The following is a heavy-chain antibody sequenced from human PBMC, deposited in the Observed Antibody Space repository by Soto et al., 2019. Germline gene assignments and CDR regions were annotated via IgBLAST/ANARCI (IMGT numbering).Heavy chain of an antibody. CDR1: GFIFDIYS. CDR2: ISSSSSYI. Sequence: ESGGGLVKPGGSLRLSCVASGFIFDIYSMTWVRQAPGKGLEWVSSISSSSSYIYYADSVKGRFTISRDNAENSLYLQMSSLRADDTAVYYCARDRGAASDIRYYYYGIDVWGQGTTVTVSS. J-gene: IGHJ6*02. D-gene: IGHD3-10*01. CDR3: ARDRGAASDIRYYYYGIDV. V-gene: IGHV3-21*01.